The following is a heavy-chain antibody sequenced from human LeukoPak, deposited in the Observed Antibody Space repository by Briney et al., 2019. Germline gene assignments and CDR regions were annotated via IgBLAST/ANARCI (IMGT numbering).Heavy chain of an antibody. D-gene: IGHD6-19*01. Sequence: ASVTVSCKASGYTFTSYAMNWVRQAPGQGLEWMGWINTNTGNPTYAQGFTGRFVFSLDTSVSTAYLQISSLKAEDTVVYYCARDYASVSSGWYGGAFDIWGQGTMVTVSS. J-gene: IGHJ3*02. V-gene: IGHV7-4-1*02. CDR1: GYTFTSYA. CDR3: ARDYASVSSGWYGGAFDI. CDR2: INTNTGNP.